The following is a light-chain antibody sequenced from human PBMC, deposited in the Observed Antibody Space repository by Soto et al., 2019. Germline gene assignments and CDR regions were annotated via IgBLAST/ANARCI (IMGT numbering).Light chain of an antibody. CDR2: GNT. J-gene: IGLJ2*01. V-gene: IGLV1-40*01. Sequence: QSVLTQPPSVSGAPGQRVTISCTGSSSNIGTAYDVHWYQQFPGVAPKLLIYGNTNRPSGVLDRFSGSRSGTSASLAITGLQAEDEADYYCQTYDISLSSVVFGGGTKLTVL. CDR3: QTYDISLSSVV. CDR1: SSNIGTAYD.